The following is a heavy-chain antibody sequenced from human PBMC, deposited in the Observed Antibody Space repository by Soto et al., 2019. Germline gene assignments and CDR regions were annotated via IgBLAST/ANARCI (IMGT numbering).Heavy chain of an antibody. CDR2: INHSGST. J-gene: IGHJ5*02. Sequence: LETLSLTCAVYGGSFSGYYLSWIRQPPGKGLEWIGEINHSGSTNYNPSLKSRVTISVDTSKNQLSLKLSSVTAADMVVYYCASWSYYDSSGYYPTWGQGTLVTVSS. D-gene: IGHD3-22*01. V-gene: IGHV4-34*01. CDR1: GGSFSGYY. CDR3: ASWSYYDSSGYYPT.